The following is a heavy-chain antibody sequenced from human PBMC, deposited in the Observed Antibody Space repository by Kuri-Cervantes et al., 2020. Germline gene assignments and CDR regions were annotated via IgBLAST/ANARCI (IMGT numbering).Heavy chain of an antibody. J-gene: IGHJ6*03. CDR1: GFRFDDYA. CDR2: ISWNSDSI. V-gene: IGHV3-9*01. D-gene: IGHD2-8*01. CDR3: ARDLYKCTNGVCYYMDV. Sequence: GGSLRLSCAASGFRFDDYAMHWVRQAPGKGLEWVSVISWNSDSIGYAGSVRGRFSISRDNAKNCLYLQMNRLRADDTAVYYCARDLYKCTNGVCYYMDVWGKGTTVTVSS.